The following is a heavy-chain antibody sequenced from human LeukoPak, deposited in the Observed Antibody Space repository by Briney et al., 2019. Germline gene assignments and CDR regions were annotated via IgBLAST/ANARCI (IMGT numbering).Heavy chain of an antibody. D-gene: IGHD3-22*01. CDR2: INPNSGGT. CDR3: ARRGYYYDSSGYGYSVYDI. CDR1: GYTFTGYC. V-gene: IGHV1-2*04. Sequence: ASVKVSCKASGYTFTGYCMHWVRQAPGQGLEWKGWINPNSGGTNYAQKFQGWVTMTRDTSISTAYMELSRLRSDDTAVYYCARRGYYYDSSGYGYSVYDIWGQGTMVTVSS. J-gene: IGHJ3*02.